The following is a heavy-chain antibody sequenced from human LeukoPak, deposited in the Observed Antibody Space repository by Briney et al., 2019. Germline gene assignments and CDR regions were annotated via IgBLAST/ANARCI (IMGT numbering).Heavy chain of an antibody. J-gene: IGHJ4*02. D-gene: IGHD6-19*01. CDR3: ARDHSSGWCHSFDY. CDR1: GGSISSYY. Sequence: SETLSLTCTVSGGSISSYYWSWIRQPPGKGLEWIGYIYYSGSTNYNPSLKSRVTISVDTSKNQSSLKLSSVTAADTAVYYCARDHSSGWCHSFDYWGQGTLVTVSS. V-gene: IGHV4-59*01. CDR2: IYYSGST.